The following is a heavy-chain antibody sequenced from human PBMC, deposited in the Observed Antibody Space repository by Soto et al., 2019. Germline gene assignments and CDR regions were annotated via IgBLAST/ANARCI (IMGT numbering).Heavy chain of an antibody. CDR3: ARGSHGYNFPDY. V-gene: IGHV3-21*01. D-gene: IGHD5-12*01. Sequence: EVQLVESGGGLVKPGVSLRVSCAASGFTFSDYSMNWVRQAPGKGLEWVSSISGSRSYIDYADSVKGRFTISRDNAKNSLYLQMNSLRAEDTAVYYCARGSHGYNFPDYWGQGTLVTVSS. CDR1: GFTFSDYS. CDR2: ISGSRSYI. J-gene: IGHJ4*02.